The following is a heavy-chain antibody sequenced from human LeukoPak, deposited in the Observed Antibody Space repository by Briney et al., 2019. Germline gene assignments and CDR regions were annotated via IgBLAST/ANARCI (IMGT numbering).Heavy chain of an antibody. Sequence: SVKVSCKASGGTFSSYAISRVRQAPGQGLEWVGGISPIFGTANYAQKFQGRVTITADESTSTAYMELSSLRSEDTAVYYCARDLSYDFWSGYYVPNFDYWGQGTLVTVSS. CDR1: GGTFSSYA. CDR3: ARDLSYDFWSGYYVPNFDY. V-gene: IGHV1-69*13. D-gene: IGHD3-3*01. J-gene: IGHJ4*02. CDR2: ISPIFGTA.